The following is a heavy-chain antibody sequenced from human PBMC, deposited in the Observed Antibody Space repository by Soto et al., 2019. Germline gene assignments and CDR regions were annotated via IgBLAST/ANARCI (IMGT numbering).Heavy chain of an antibody. CDR1: GGSISSSSYY. Sequence: SETLSLTCTVSGGSISSSSYYWGWIRQPPGKGLEWIGSIYYSGSTYYNPSLKSRVTISVDTSKNQFSLKLSSVTAADTAVYYCARLTRSSFDYWGQGTLVTVSS. J-gene: IGHJ4*02. V-gene: IGHV4-39*01. CDR3: ARLTRSSFDY. CDR2: IYYSGST. D-gene: IGHD6-6*01.